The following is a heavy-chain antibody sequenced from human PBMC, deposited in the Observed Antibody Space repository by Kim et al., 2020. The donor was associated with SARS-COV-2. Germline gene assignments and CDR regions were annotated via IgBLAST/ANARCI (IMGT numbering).Heavy chain of an antibody. CDR1: GFTFSSYG. CDR2: ISYDGSNK. V-gene: IGHV3-30*18. D-gene: IGHD3-9*01. J-gene: IGHJ6*02. Sequence: GGSLRLSCAASGFTFSSYGMHWVRQAPGKGLEWVAVISYDGSNKYYADSVKGRFTISRDNSKNTLYLQMNSLRAEDTAVYYCAKALRELVISQGYYYGMDVWGQGTTVTVSS. CDR3: AKALRELVISQGYYYGMDV.